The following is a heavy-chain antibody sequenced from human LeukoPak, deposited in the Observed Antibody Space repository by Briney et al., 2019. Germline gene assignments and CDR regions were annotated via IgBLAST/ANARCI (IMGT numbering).Heavy chain of an antibody. Sequence: ASVKVSCKASGYTFTDYYKHWVRLAPGQGLEWMGWINPNSGGTNYVQKFQGWVTMTRDTSINTAYMELSRLTSDDTAVYYCARANLLYCSSTSCLFDYWGQGTLVTVSS. J-gene: IGHJ4*02. CDR2: INPNSGGT. D-gene: IGHD2-2*01. CDR1: GYTFTDYY. V-gene: IGHV1-2*04. CDR3: ARANLLYCSSTSCLFDY.